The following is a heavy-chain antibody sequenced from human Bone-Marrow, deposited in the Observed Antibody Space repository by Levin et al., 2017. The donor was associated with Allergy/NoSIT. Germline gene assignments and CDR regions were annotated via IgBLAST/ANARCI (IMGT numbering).Heavy chain of an antibody. CDR1: GFTVSSNY. CDR2: IYTAGNT. D-gene: IGHD1-14*01. J-gene: IGHJ6*02. V-gene: IGHV3-53*01. Sequence: GESLKISCVASGFTVSSNYMSWVRQAPGKGLEWVSTIYTAGNTYYAGSVKGRFTISRDESKNTLYLQMNSLKAEDTAVYYCARDLRSTYNPNYGMDVWGQGTTVTVSS. CDR3: ARDLRSTYNPNYGMDV.